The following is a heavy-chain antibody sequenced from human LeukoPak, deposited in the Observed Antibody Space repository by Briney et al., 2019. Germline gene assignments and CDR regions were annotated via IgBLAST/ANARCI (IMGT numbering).Heavy chain of an antibody. CDR1: GGTFSSYA. D-gene: IGHD6-13*01. J-gene: IGHJ4*02. CDR3: ARAVAAAGESFDY. CDR2: IIPIFGTA. V-gene: IGHV1-69*06. Sequence: SVKVSCKASGGTFSSYAISWVRQAPGQGLEWMGGIIPIFGTANYAQKFQGRVTITADKSTSTAYMELSSLRSEDTAVYYCARAVAAAGESFDYWGQGTLVTVSS.